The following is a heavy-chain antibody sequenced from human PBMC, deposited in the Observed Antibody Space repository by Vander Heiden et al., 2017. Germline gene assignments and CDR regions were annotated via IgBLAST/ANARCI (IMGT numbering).Heavy chain of an antibody. CDR2: IYPGDADT. CDR3: ARQDYGGNSERVAFDI. D-gene: IGHD4-17*01. J-gene: IGHJ3*02. V-gene: IGHV5-51*01. CDR1: GYSFTSYW. Sequence: EVQLVQSGAEVKKPGESLKISCMGSGYSFTSYWSGWVRQMPGKGLEWMGIIYPGDADTRYSPSFQGQVTISADKSISTAYLQWSSLKASDTAMYYCARQDYGGNSERVAFDIWGQGTMVTVSS.